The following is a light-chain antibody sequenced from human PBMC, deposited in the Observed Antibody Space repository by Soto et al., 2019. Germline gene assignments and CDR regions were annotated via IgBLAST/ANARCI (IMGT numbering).Light chain of an antibody. V-gene: IGKV3-20*01. CDR2: DAS. CDR3: QQYGTSPWT. CDR1: QTVINTY. Sequence: EIVLTQSPGTLSLSPGERATLSCRASQTVINTYVAWYQQKPGQAPRLLIYDASTRATGIPDRFSGSGSGTDFTLTISRLGPEDFAVYYGQQYGTSPWTFGQGTKVDIK. J-gene: IGKJ1*01.